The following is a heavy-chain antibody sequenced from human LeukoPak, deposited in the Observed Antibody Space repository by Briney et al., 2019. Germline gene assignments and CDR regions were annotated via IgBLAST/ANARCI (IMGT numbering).Heavy chain of an antibody. J-gene: IGHJ4*02. D-gene: IGHD1-1*01. V-gene: IGHV5-51*01. CDR3: ARQGKISTGRNYFDY. CDR2: IYPGDSDT. Sequence: GESLKISCKGSGYSFTSYWIGWVRQMPGTGLELMGIIYPGDSDTRYSPSFQGQVTISADKSINTAYLQWSSLKASDTAMFYCARQGKISTGRNYFDYWGQGTLVTVSS. CDR1: GYSFTSYW.